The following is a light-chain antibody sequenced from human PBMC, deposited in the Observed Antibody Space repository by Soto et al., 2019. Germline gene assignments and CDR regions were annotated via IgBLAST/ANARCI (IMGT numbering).Light chain of an antibody. J-gene: IGKJ5*01. CDR1: QSVSSIY. CDR3: QQYGSSPIT. Sequence: EIVLTRSRVTQAYTSGHRPTLCCXXSQSVSSIYLAWYQQKPGQAPSLLIYATSSRATGIPDRFSGSGSGTDFSLTISRLEPEDFAVYYCQQYGSSPITFGQGTRLEI. CDR2: ATS. V-gene: IGKV3-20*01.